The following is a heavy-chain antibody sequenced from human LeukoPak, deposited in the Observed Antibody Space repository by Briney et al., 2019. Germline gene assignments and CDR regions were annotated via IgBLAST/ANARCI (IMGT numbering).Heavy chain of an antibody. D-gene: IGHD1-26*01. CDR1: GGSISSSGYY. V-gene: IGHV4-39*01. J-gene: IGHJ5*02. Sequence: SETLSLTCTVSGGSISSSGYYWAGIPHPPGKGLEWIAGIYYSGSTYYNPSLKSRVTISVDTSKNQLSLKLSSLTAADTAVYYCARHEYSGSYYGLSWFDPWGQGTLVTVSS. CDR3: ARHEYSGSYYGLSWFDP. CDR2: IYYSGST.